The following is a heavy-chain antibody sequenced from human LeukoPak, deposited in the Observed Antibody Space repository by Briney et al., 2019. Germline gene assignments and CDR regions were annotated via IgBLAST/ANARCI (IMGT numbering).Heavy chain of an antibody. J-gene: IGHJ4*02. V-gene: IGHV1-69*13. CDR1: GGTFSSYA. Sequence: GASVKVSCKASGGTFSSYAVSWVRQAPGQGLEWMGGIIPIFGTANYAQKFQGRVTITADESTSTAYMELSSLRSGDTAVYYCARDVGIQLWSYPGYWGQGTLVTVSS. CDR3: ARDVGIQLWSYPGY. CDR2: IIPIFGTA. D-gene: IGHD5-18*01.